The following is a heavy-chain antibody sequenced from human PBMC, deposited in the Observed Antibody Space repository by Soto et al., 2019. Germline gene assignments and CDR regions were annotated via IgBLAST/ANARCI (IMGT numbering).Heavy chain of an antibody. J-gene: IGHJ4*02. D-gene: IGHD3-22*01. CDR2: INHSGST. Sequence: QVQLQQWGAGLLKPSETLSLTCAVYGGSFSGYYWSWIRQPPGKGLEWIGEINHSGSTNYNPSLKSRVTISVDTSKNQFSLKLSSVTAADTAVYYCARVRAGRRYYYDSSGVEVWGQGTLVTVSS. CDR1: GGSFSGYY. V-gene: IGHV4-34*01. CDR3: ARVRAGRRYYYDSSGVEV.